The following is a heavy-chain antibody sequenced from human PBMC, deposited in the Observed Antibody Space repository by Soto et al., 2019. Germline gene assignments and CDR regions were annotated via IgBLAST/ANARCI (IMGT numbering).Heavy chain of an antibody. CDR2: ISYSGST. J-gene: IGHJ4*02. Sequence: SETLSLTCTVSGGSISSDSYYWGWIRQSPEKGLEWIASISYSGSTYYNPTLKSRLIISVDTSKNQFSLKLASVAAADTATYYCARRYGSCFDYWGQGTLVTVSS. CDR1: GGSISSDSYY. CDR3: ARRYGSCFDY. V-gene: IGHV4-39*01. D-gene: IGHD2-2*03.